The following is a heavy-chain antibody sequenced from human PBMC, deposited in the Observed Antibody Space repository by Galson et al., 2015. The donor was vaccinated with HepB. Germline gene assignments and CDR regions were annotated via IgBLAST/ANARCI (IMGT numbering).Heavy chain of an antibody. CDR3: ARDASGYSSSWYGGYYGMDV. CDR2: IYSGGST. J-gene: IGHJ6*02. Sequence: SLRLSCAASGFTVSSNYMSWVRQAPGKGLEWVSVIYSGGSTYYADSVKGRFTISRDNSKNTLYLQMNSLRAEDTAVYYCARDASGYSSSWYGGYYGMDVWGQGTTVTVSS. V-gene: IGHV3-66*01. CDR1: GFTVSSNY. D-gene: IGHD6-13*01.